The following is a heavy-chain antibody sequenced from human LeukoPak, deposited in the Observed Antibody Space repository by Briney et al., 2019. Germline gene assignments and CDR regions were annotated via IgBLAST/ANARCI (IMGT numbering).Heavy chain of an antibody. D-gene: IGHD2-15*01. V-gene: IGHV4-34*01. J-gene: IGHJ4*02. CDR2: INHSGST. Sequence: SETLSLTCAVYGGSFSGYYWSWIRQPPGKGLEWLGEINHSGSTNYNPSLKSRVTISVDTSKNQFSLKLSSVTTADTAVYYCASTYCSGGSCSIDYWGQGTLVTVSS. CDR3: ASTYCSGGSCSIDY. CDR1: GGSFSGYY.